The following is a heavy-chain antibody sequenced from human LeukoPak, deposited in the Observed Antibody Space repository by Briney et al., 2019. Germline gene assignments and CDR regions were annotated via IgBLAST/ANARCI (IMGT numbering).Heavy chain of an antibody. Sequence: GGSLRLSCAASGFTFSSYAMSWVRQAPGKGLEWVSAISGSGGSTYYADSVKGRFTISRDNSKNTLYLQMNNLRAEDTAVYYCAKGRGKGRIAVAGNTFDYWGQGTLVTVSS. D-gene: IGHD6-19*01. J-gene: IGHJ4*02. CDR3: AKGRGKGRIAVAGNTFDY. CDR2: ISGSGGST. V-gene: IGHV3-23*01. CDR1: GFTFSSYA.